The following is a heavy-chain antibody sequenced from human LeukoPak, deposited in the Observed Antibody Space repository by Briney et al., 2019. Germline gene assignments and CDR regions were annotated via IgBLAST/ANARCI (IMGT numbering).Heavy chain of an antibody. V-gene: IGHV3-48*04. Sequence: GGSLRLSCAASGFPFSRYSMNWVRQAPGEGVEWVSYISSSRTTSYADSVKGRFTISRDNGKNSLYLQMNSLRAEDTAVYYCARRPWGSNKIFDYWGQGTLVTVSS. CDR1: GFPFSRYS. J-gene: IGHJ4*02. CDR3: ARRPWGSNKIFDY. D-gene: IGHD7-27*01. CDR2: ISSSRTT.